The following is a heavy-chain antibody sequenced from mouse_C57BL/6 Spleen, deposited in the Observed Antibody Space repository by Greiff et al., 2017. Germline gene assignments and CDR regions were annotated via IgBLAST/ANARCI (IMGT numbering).Heavy chain of an antibody. Sequence: EVQLQQSGAELVKPGASVTLSCTASGFNIKDDYMHWVKQRTEPGLGWIGRIDPEDGETKYAPKFQGKATITADTSSHTASLQRSSLTSEDTAVYYCARGGNYVWFAYWGQGTLVTVSA. J-gene: IGHJ3*01. CDR2: IDPEDGET. V-gene: IGHV14-2*01. D-gene: IGHD2-1*01. CDR3: ARGGNYVWFAY. CDR1: GFNIKDDY.